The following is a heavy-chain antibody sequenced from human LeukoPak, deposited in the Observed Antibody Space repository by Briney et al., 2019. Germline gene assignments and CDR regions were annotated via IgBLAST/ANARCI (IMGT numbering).Heavy chain of an antibody. CDR2: IKSKTDSGTT. J-gene: IGHJ4*02. D-gene: IGHD2-15*01. CDR3: TTVRAGSRY. Sequence: GGSLRLSCAASGFTFSNAWMSWVRQAPGKGLEWVGCIKSKTDSGTTDYAAPVKGRFTISRDDSKNTLYLQMNSLKTEDTAVYYCTTVRAGSRYWGQGTLVTVSS. V-gene: IGHV3-15*01. CDR1: GFTFSNAW.